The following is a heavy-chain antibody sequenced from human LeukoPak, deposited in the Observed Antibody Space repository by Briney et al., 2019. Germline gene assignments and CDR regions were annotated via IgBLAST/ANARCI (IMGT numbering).Heavy chain of an antibody. CDR1: GYTFTGYY. J-gene: IGHJ4*02. Sequence: ASVKVSCKASGYTFTGYYMHWVRQAPGQGLEWMGWINPNSGGTNYAQKFQGRVTMTGDTSISTAYMELSRLRSDDTAVYYCARESVDIVATSFDYWGQGTLVTVSS. V-gene: IGHV1-2*02. CDR2: INPNSGGT. CDR3: ARESVDIVATSFDY. D-gene: IGHD5-12*01.